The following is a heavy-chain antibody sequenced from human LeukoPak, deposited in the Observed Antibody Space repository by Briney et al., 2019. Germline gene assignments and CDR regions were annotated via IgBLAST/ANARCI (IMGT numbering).Heavy chain of an antibody. Sequence: GGSLRLSCAASGFTFSSYSMNWVRQAPGKGLEWVSYISGSSSTIHYADSVKGRFTISRDNAKNSLYLQMNSLRAEDTAVYYCARTGYSYAKDYWGQGTLVTVSS. CDR1: GFTFSSYS. CDR3: ARTGYSYAKDY. CDR2: ISGSSSTI. V-gene: IGHV3-48*04. D-gene: IGHD5-18*01. J-gene: IGHJ4*02.